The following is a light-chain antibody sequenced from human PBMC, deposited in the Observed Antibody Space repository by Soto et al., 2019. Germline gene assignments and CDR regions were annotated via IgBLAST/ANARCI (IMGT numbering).Light chain of an antibody. Sequence: EIVLTQSPATLSLSPGERATLSCRASQSVSIYLAWYQQKPGQAPRLLIYDASNRATGIPARFSGSGSGPDFTLTISSLEPEDFAVYYCQQRSNWPITFGQGTRLEMK. V-gene: IGKV3-11*01. CDR3: QQRSNWPIT. CDR2: DAS. J-gene: IGKJ5*01. CDR1: QSVSIY.